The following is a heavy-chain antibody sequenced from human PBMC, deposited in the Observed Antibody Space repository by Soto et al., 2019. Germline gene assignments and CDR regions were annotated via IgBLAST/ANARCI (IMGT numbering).Heavy chain of an antibody. CDR3: ARGPVVDTAMVTTFDY. CDR1: GFTFSSYG. CDR2: IWYDGSNK. V-gene: IGHV3-33*01. D-gene: IGHD5-18*01. J-gene: IGHJ4*02. Sequence: GGSLRLSCAASGFTFSSYGMHWVRQAPGKGLEWVAVIWYDGSNKYYADSVKGRFTISRDNSKNTLYLQMNSLRAEDTAVYYCARGPVVDTAMVTTFDYWGQGTLVTVSS.